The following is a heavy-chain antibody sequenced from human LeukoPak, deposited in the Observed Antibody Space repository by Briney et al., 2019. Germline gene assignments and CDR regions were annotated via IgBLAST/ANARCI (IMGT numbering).Heavy chain of an antibody. D-gene: IGHD1-26*01. Sequence: SETQSLTCTVSGGSISSSSYYWGWIRQPPGKGLEWIGSIYYSGSTYYNPSLASRVTISVDTSKNQFSLKLTSVTAADTALYYCARHKMGTTRLYYFDYWGQGTLVTVSS. V-gene: IGHV4-39*01. CDR3: ARHKMGTTRLYYFDY. J-gene: IGHJ4*02. CDR2: IYYSGST. CDR1: GGSISSSSYY.